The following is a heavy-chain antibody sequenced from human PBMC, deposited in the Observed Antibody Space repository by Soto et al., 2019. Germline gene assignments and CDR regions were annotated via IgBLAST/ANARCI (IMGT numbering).Heavy chain of an antibody. CDR3: TRSAYMDV. Sequence: PGGSLRLSCAASGFTFSTYSMNWVRQAPGKGLEWVSYISSGSSTIYYADSVKGRFTISRDNAKNSLYLQMDSLSAEDTAVYYATRSAYMDVWGTGTTVTVSS. CDR1: GFTFSTYS. CDR2: ISSGSSTI. J-gene: IGHJ6*03. D-gene: IGHD2-2*01. V-gene: IGHV3-48*01.